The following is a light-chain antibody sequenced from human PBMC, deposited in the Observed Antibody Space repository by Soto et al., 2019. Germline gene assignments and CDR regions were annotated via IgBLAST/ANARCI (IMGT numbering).Light chain of an antibody. V-gene: IGLV7-46*01. CDR1: TGPVTVGHY. J-gene: IGLJ3*02. CDR3: LLTYSGARV. Sequence: QAVVTQEPSLTVSPGGTVTLTCGSHTGPVTVGHYPYWFQKKPGQAPRTLIYDTTNKHSLTPGRFSGSLLGGKAALTLSGAQPEDDAEYYCLLTYSGARVFGGGTKVTVL. CDR2: DTT.